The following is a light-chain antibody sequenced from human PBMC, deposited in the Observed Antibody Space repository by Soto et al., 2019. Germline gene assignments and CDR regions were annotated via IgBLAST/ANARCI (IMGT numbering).Light chain of an antibody. CDR2: GAS. CDR1: QSVSSSY. CDR3: QQYGSSSWT. J-gene: IGKJ1*01. Sequence: EIVLTQSPGTLSLSPGERATLSCRASQSVSSSYLAWYQQKPGQPPRLLIYGASNRATGIPDRFSGSGSGTDFTLTISRLEPEDFAVFFCQQYGSSSWTFGQGTKVEIK. V-gene: IGKV3-20*01.